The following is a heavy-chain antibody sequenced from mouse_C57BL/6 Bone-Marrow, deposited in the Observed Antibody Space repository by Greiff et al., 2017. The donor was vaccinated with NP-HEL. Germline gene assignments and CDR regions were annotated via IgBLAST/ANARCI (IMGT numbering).Heavy chain of an antibody. CDR3: AREGSRYWYFDV. J-gene: IGHJ1*03. D-gene: IGHD1-1*02. CDR1: GYAFSSSW. Sequence: VQGVESGPELVKPGASVKISCKASGYAFSSSWMNWVKQRPGKGLEWIGRIYPGDGDTNYNGKFKGKATLTADKSSSTAYMQLSSLTSEDSAVYFCAREGSRYWYFDVWGTGTTGTVSS. V-gene: IGHV1-82*01. CDR2: IYPGDGDT.